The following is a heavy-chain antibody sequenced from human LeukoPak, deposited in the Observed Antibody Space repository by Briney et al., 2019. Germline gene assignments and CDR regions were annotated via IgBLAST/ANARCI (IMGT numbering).Heavy chain of an antibody. V-gene: IGHV3-21*01. J-gene: IGHJ4*02. CDR3: ARGSYGSFY. D-gene: IGHD4-17*01. CDR1: GFTFSSYS. Sequence: PGGSLRLSCAASGFTFSSYSMNWVLQAPAKGLERGSSISSSSSYRYYAESVKGRFNISRDNAKNSLYLQMNSLRAEDTAVCYCARGSYGSFYWGQGTLVTVSS. CDR2: ISSSSSYR.